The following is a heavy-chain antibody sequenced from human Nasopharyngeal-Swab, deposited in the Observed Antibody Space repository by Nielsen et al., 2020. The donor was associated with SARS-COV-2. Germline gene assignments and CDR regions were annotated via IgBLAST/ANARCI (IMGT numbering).Heavy chain of an antibody. J-gene: IGHJ4*02. CDR1: GFTFSSYA. Sequence: GESLKISCAASGFTFSSYAMSWVRQAPGKGLEWVSAISGSGGSTYYADSVKGRFTISRDNSKNTLYLQMNSLRAEDTAVYYCARGAGDGDYWGQGTLVTVSS. CDR2: ISGSGGST. CDR3: ARGAGDGDY. V-gene: IGHV3-23*01. D-gene: IGHD3-16*01.